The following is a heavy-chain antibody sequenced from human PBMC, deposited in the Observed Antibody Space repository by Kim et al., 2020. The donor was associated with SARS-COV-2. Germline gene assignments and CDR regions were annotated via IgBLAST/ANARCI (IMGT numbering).Heavy chain of an antibody. CDR3: AKRGGGPYYDSSGYLDY. Sequence: GGSLRLSCAASGFTFSNYGMHWVRQAPGKGLEWVAVISYDGSNKYYADSVKGRFTISRENSKNTLYLQMNSLRAEDTAVYYCAKRGGGPYYDSSGYLDY. V-gene: IGHV3-30*18. CDR2: ISYDGSNK. CDR1: GFTFSNYG. J-gene: IGHJ4*01. D-gene: IGHD3-22*01.